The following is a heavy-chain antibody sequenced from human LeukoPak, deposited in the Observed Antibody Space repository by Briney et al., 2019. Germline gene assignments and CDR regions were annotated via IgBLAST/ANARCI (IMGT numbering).Heavy chain of an antibody. CDR3: ARGSSGYSSGWPYYYYYMDV. Sequence: GGSLRLSCAASGFTFSSYDMHWVRQATGKGLEWVSAIGTAGDTYYPGSVKGRFTISRENAKNPLYLQMNSLRAGDTAVYYCARGSSGYSSGWPYYYYYMDVWGKGTTVTISS. CDR1: GFTFSSYD. V-gene: IGHV3-13*01. D-gene: IGHD6-19*01. J-gene: IGHJ6*03. CDR2: IGTAGDT.